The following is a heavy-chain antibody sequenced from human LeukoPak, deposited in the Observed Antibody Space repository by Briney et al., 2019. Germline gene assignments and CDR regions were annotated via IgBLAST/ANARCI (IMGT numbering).Heavy chain of an antibody. D-gene: IGHD4-11*01. CDR3: AGEGDYSTDDYYYGMDV. J-gene: IGHJ6*02. CDR1: GGTFSRYA. V-gene: IGHV1-69*01. Sequence: EASVKVSCKASGGTFSRYAISWVRQAPGQGLEWMGGISPIFGTVNYAQKFQGRVTITADESTSTAYMEVSSLRSEDTAVYYCAGEGDYSTDDYYYGMDVWGQGTTVTVSS. CDR2: ISPIFGTV.